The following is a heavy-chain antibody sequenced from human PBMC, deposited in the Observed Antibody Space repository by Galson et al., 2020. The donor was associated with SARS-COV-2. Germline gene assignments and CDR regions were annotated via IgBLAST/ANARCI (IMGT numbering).Heavy chain of an antibody. Sequence: GGSLRLSCAASGFTFSASAMNWVRQASGKGLGWVGRIRSNANTYATSYAASVKGRFTISRDDSKNTTFLEMNSLKAEDTAIYYCATTVTAHWGQGTLVTVSS. CDR1: GFTFSASA. D-gene: IGHD4-17*01. CDR3: ATTVTAH. V-gene: IGHV3-73*01. CDR2: IRSNANTYAT. J-gene: IGHJ4*02.